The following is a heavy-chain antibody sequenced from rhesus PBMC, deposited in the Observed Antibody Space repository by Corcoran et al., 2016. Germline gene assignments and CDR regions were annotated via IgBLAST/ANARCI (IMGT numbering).Heavy chain of an antibody. CDR1: GGSISDYY. CDR3: TRTPDSWNVIDS. V-gene: IGHV4-165*02. Sequence: QVRLQESGPGMVKPSETLSLTCAVSGGSISDYYWNWIRQTPGKGLAGIGDIGGTGGGTADRPSFKSRVPSSTDTSKNQFSLMMSSVTAADTDFYYCTRTPDSWNVIDSWGQGVLVTVSS. D-gene: IGHD1-14*01. CDR2: IGGTGGGT. J-gene: IGHJ4*01.